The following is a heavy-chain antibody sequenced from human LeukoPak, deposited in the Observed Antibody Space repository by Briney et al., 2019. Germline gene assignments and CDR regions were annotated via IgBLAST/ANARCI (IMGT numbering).Heavy chain of an antibody. V-gene: IGHV3-48*01. D-gene: IGHD3-22*01. Sequence: GGSLRLSCAASGFTFSSYSMNWVRQAPGKGLEWVSYISSSSSTIYYADSVKGRFTISRDNAKNSLYLQMNSLRAEDTAVYYCARDGIVVNGAFDIWGQGTMVTVSS. CDR3: ARDGIVVNGAFDI. J-gene: IGHJ3*02. CDR2: ISSSSSTI. CDR1: GFTFSSYS.